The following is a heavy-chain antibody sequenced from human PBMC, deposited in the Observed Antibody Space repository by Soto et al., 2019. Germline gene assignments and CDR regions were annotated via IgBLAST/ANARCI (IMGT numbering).Heavy chain of an antibody. CDR2: IYHSGST. CDR1: SGSISSSNW. CDR3: ASSVTASSSYWFDP. Sequence: SETLSLTCAVSSGSISSSNWWSWVRQPPGKGLEWIGEIYHSGSTNYNPSLKSRVTISVDKSKNQFSLKLSSVTAADTAVYYCASSVTASSSYWFDPWGQGTLVTVSS. J-gene: IGHJ5*01. D-gene: IGHD2-2*01. V-gene: IGHV4-4*02.